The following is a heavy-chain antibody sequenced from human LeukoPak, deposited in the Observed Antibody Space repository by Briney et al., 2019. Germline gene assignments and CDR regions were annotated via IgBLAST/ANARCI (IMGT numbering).Heavy chain of an antibody. Sequence: GGSLRLSCAASGFNFDDYTMHWVRQIPGKSLEWVSLINWDGGSTFYADSVKGRFTISRDTRKNFLYLQMISLRTEDTALYYCAKDLGKVIAAAGTSGLDSWGRGTLVTVSS. J-gene: IGHJ4*01. CDR3: AKDLGKVIAAAGTSGLDS. CDR1: GFNFDDYT. V-gene: IGHV3-43*01. D-gene: IGHD6-13*01. CDR2: INWDGGST.